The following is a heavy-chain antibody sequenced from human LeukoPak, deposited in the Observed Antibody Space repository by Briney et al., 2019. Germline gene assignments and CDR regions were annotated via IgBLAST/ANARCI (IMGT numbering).Heavy chain of an antibody. CDR3: ARDHYYDSRGYTPGY. J-gene: IGHJ4*02. D-gene: IGHD3-22*01. CDR1: GFTFSSYW. CDR2: IKQDGSEK. Sequence: GGSLRLSCAASGFTFSSYWMSWVRQAPGKGLEWVANIKQDGSEKYYVDSVKGRFTISRDNAKNSLYLQMNSLRAEDTAVYYCARDHYYDSRGYTPGYWGQGTLVTVSS. V-gene: IGHV3-7*01.